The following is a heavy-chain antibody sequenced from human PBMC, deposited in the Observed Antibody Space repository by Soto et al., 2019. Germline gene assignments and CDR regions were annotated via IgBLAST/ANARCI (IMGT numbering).Heavy chain of an antibody. CDR1: GFTFSSYS. D-gene: IGHD3-16*01. CDR2: ISGSGGST. J-gene: IGHJ1*01. CDR3: ENYLTYGAFEC. V-gene: IGHV3-23*01. Sequence: GGSLRLSCAASGFTFSSYSMSWVRQAPGKGLEWVSAISGSGGSTYYAGYVKRRFTISRDNSKNTLYLQMNSLRAEDTAVYYCENYLTYGAFECCGRVTLVAVCS.